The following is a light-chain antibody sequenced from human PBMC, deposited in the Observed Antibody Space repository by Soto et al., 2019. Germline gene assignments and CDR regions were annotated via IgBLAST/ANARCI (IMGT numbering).Light chain of an antibody. J-gene: IGLJ1*01. CDR3: AAWDDSLNEYV. CDR1: SSNIVSYS. Sequence: QSVLTQPPSASGTPGQRVTMSCSGSSSNIVSYSVSWYLHLPGTAPKLLIYSDNQRPSGVPDRFSGSKSGTSASLAISGLQSEDEADYYCAAWDDSLNEYVFGDGTKLTVL. CDR2: SDN. V-gene: IGLV1-44*01.